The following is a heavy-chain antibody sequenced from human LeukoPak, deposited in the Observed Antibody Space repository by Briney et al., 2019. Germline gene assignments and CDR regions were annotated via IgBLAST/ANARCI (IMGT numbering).Heavy chain of an antibody. Sequence: PSETLSLTCTVSGGSISSYYWSWIRQPPGKGLEWIGYIYYSGSTNYNPSLKSRVTISADTSKNQFSLKLSSVTAADTAMYYCARGYSTIAYWGQGTLVTVSS. D-gene: IGHD4-11*01. CDR2: IYYSGST. CDR3: ARGYSTIAY. V-gene: IGHV4-59*01. CDR1: GGSISSYY. J-gene: IGHJ4*02.